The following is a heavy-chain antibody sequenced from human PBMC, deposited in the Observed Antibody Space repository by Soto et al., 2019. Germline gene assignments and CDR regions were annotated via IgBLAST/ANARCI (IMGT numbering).Heavy chain of an antibody. CDR2: IIPIFGTA. Sequence: SVKVSCKASGGTFSSYAISWVRQAPGQGLEWMGGIIPIFGTANYAQKFQGRVTITADESTSTAYMELSSLRSEDTAVYYCASITMIVVVIPWYYGMDVWGQGTTVTVSS. CDR1: GGTFSSYA. D-gene: IGHD3-22*01. CDR3: ASITMIVVVIPWYYGMDV. J-gene: IGHJ6*02. V-gene: IGHV1-69*13.